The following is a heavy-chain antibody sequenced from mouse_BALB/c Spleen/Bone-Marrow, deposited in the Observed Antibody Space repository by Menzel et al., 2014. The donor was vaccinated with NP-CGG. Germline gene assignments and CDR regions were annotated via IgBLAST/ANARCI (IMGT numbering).Heavy chain of an antibody. CDR2: IRNKANGYTT. CDR1: GFTFTDYY. V-gene: IGHV7-3*02. CDR3: ARDENYDIYWYFDV. D-gene: IGHD1-1*01. Sequence: EVKLVESGGGLVQPGGSLRLSCATSGFTFTDYYMSWVRQTPGKALEWLGFIRNKANGYTTDYSVSVKGRFTISRDNSQSILYLQMNTLRAEDSATYHCARDENYDIYWYFDVWGAGTTVTVSS. J-gene: IGHJ1*01.